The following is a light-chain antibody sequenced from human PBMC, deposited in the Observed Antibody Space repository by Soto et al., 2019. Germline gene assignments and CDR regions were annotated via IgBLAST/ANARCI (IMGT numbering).Light chain of an antibody. V-gene: IGLV1-40*01. CDR2: GNF. CDR1: SSNIGAGYD. CDR3: QSYDSSLRASV. J-gene: IGLJ2*01. Sequence: QSVLTQPPSVSGAPGQTITISCTGSSSNIGAGYDVHWYQQLPGRAPKLLIYGNFYRPSGVPARFSGSKSGASASLVITGLQAEDEADYYCQSYDSSLRASVFGGGTKLTVL.